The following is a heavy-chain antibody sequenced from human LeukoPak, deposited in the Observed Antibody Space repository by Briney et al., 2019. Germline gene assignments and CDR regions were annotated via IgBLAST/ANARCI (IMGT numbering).Heavy chain of an antibody. CDR3: AKGSYYDSSGSFYFDY. CDR1: GFTFSSYA. Sequence: PPGGSLRLSCAASGFTFSSYAMSWVRQAPGRGLEWVSGISGSGDNTYYADSVKGRFTISRDSSKNTLYVQVNSLGTEDTAAYYCAKGSYYDSSGSFYFDYWGQGTLVTVSS. CDR2: ISGSGDNT. J-gene: IGHJ4*02. V-gene: IGHV3-23*01. D-gene: IGHD3-22*01.